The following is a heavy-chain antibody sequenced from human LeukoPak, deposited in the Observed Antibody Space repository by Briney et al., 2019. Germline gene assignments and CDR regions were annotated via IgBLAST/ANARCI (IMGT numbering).Heavy chain of an antibody. D-gene: IGHD3-16*02. CDR3: AKVQGSMITFGGVIVS. J-gene: IGHJ4*02. Sequence: PGGSLRLSCAASGFTFSSYAMSWVRQAPGKGLEWVSAISGSGGSTYYADSEKGRFTISRDNSKNTLYLQMNSLRAEDTAVYYCAKVQGSMITFGGVIVSWGQGTLVTVSS. V-gene: IGHV3-23*01. CDR1: GFTFSSYA. CDR2: ISGSGGST.